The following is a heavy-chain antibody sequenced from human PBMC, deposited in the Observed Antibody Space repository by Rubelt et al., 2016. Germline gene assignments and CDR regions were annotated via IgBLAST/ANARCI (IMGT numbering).Heavy chain of an antibody. CDR2: IRNKARSYTT. CDR3: ARVSMTNRRVIDY. Sequence: EVQLVESGGGLVQPGGSLRLSCAASGFTFSSYWMSWVRQAPGKGLELVGRIRNKARSYTTEYAASVKGSFTISRDDSKNSLYLQMKSRKTEDTAFYYCARVSMTNRRVIDYWGQGTLVTVSS. CDR1: GFTFSSYW. J-gene: IGHJ4*02. D-gene: IGHD2-21*01. V-gene: IGHV3-72*01.